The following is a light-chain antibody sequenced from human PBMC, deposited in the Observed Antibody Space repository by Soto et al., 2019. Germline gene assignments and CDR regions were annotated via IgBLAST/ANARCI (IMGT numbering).Light chain of an antibody. J-gene: IGKJ5*01. CDR2: DAS. Sequence: EIVLTQSPGTQSLSPGETATLSCRASQSVGSNNLAWYHQKPGQTPRLLIYDASSRATGIPDRFSGSGSGTDFTLTISRLEPEDFAVYYCQQYAKSITFGQGTRLEI. CDR1: QSVGSNN. CDR3: QQYAKSIT. V-gene: IGKV3-20*01.